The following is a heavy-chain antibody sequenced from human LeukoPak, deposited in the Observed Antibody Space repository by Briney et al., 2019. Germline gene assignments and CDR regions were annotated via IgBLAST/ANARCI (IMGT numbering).Heavy chain of an antibody. CDR1: GFTFRNYW. Sequence: GGSLRLSCVGSGFTFRNYWMHWVRQLLGKGLLWVTRIDRYGRGIVSADSVRGRFTISRDNAKNSLYLHMNSLRDEDTAVYYCARDFTCCSGGSCYPYNWFDPWGQGTLVTVSS. V-gene: IGHV3-74*01. CDR3: ARDFTCCSGGSCYPYNWFDP. CDR2: IDRYGRGI. J-gene: IGHJ5*02. D-gene: IGHD2-15*01.